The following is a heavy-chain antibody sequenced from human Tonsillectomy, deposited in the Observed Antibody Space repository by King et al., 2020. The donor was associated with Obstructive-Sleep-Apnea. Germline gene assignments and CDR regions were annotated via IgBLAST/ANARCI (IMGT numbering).Heavy chain of an antibody. J-gene: IGHJ5*02. Sequence: VQLVESGAEMKKPGSSVKVSCKASGGNFSSYAISWVRQAPGPGLEWMGVIIPLFGTANYVQKFQGRFTITADESTSTAYMELSSLRSEDTAVYYCARVTTKRFGDPRGWFDPWGQGTLVTVSS. CDR1: GGNFSSYA. CDR2: IIPLFGTA. CDR3: ARVTTKRFGDPRGWFDP. D-gene: IGHD3-10*01. V-gene: IGHV1-69*01.